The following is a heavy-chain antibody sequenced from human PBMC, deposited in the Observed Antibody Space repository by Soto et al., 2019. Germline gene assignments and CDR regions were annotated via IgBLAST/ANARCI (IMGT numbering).Heavy chain of an antibody. D-gene: IGHD3-22*01. CDR3: ARDRAGYYSHFVY. Sequence: QVYLVQSGAEVKKPGSSVKVSCKALRGTVTNYAFSWVRQAPGQGLEWMGGIMPFFGSGNYSQKFQGRINITADESTSSVSSELTSLRSEDTAVYYCARDRAGYYSHFVYWGQGTLVTVSS. J-gene: IGHJ4*02. CDR1: RGTVTNYA. V-gene: IGHV1-69*01. CDR2: IMPFFGSG.